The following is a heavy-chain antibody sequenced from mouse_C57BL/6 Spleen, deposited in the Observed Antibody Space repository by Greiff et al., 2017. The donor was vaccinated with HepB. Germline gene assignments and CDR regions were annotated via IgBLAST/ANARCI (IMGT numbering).Heavy chain of an antibody. CDR2: INPSTGGT. CDR1: GYSFTGYY. CDR3: ARGGDYDYDWGLYYYAMDY. D-gene: IGHD2-4*01. V-gene: IGHV1-42*01. J-gene: IGHJ4*01. Sequence: EVQLQESGPELVKPGASVKISCKASGYSFTGYYMNWVKQSPEKSLEWIGEINPSTGGTTYNQKFKAKATLTVDKSSSTAYMQLKSLTSEDSAVYYCARGGDYDYDWGLYYYAMDYWGQGTSVTVSS.